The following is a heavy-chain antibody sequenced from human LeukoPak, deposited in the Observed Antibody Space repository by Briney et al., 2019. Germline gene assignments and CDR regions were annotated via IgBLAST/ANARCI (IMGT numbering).Heavy chain of an antibody. CDR1: GFTFSSYG. D-gene: IGHD6-6*01. Sequence: GGSLRLSCAASGFTFSSYGMHWVRQAPGKGLEGVAFIRYDGSNKYYADSVKSRFTISRDNSKNTLYLQMNSLRAEDTAVYYFAKDFWSWGGPGGIAARPFQSDPWGQGTLVTVSS. J-gene: IGHJ5*02. V-gene: IGHV3-30*02. CDR3: AKDFWSWGGPGGIAARPFQSDP. CDR2: IRYDGSNK.